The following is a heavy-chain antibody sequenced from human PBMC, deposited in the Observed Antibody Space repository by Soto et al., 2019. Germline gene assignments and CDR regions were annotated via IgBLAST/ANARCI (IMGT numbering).Heavy chain of an antibody. CDR2: ISAYNGNT. Sequence: ASVKVSCKASGYTFTSYGISWVRQAPGQGLEWMGWISAYNGNTNYAQKLQGRATMTTDTSTSTAYMELRSLRSDDTAVYYCARDSDYYDSSGYWVSSFDYWGQGTLVTVSS. CDR3: ARDSDYYDSSGYWVSSFDY. J-gene: IGHJ4*02. V-gene: IGHV1-18*01. D-gene: IGHD3-22*01. CDR1: GYTFTSYG.